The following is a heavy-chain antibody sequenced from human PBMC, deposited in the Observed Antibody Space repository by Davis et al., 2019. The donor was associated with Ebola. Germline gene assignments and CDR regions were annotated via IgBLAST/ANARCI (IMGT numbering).Heavy chain of an antibody. Sequence: ESLMIPCAASGFTFRSYAMSWVRQAPGKGLEWVSAISGSGGSTYYADSVKGRFTISRDNSKNTLYLQMNSLRAEDTAVYYCAKVQETYYYDSSGYYSRRYFDYWGQGTLVTVSS. CDR3: AKVQETYYYDSSGYYSRRYFDY. D-gene: IGHD3-22*01. CDR2: ISGSGGST. V-gene: IGHV3-23*01. CDR1: GFTFRSYA. J-gene: IGHJ4*02.